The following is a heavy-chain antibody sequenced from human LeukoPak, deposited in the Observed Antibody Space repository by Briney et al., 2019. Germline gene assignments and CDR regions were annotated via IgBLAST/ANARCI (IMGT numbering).Heavy chain of an antibody. D-gene: IGHD1-26*01. CDR3: ARGWERGFDC. V-gene: IGHV3-13*01. J-gene: IGHJ4*02. CDR2: IGAAGGT. CDR1: GFTLSTHD. Sequence: GGSLRLSCAASGFTLSTHDMVWVRQITGKGLEWVSAIGAAGGTYYPGSVKGRFTISRENAKNSLYLQMNNLRVGDTAVNYCARGWERGFDCWGQGTLVTVSS.